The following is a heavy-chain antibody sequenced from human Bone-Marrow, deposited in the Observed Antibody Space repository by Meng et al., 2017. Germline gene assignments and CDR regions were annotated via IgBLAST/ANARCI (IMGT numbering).Heavy chain of an antibody. CDR1: GFTFSSYS. CDR2: IKQDGSEK. J-gene: IGHJ6*02. CDR3: ATTFGRIRFLYYYYYGMDV. V-gene: IGHV3-7*01. D-gene: IGHD3-3*01. Sequence: GESLKISCAASGFTFSSYSMNWVRQAPGKGLEWVANIKQDGSEKYYVDSVKGRFTISRDNAKNSLYLQMNSLRAEDTAVYYCATTFGRIRFLYYYYYGMDVWGQGTTVTVSS.